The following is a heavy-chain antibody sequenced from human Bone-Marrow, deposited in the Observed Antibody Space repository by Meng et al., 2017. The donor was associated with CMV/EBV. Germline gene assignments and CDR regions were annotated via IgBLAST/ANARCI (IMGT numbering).Heavy chain of an antibody. CDR3: ARDLGFGELFYYYGMDV. V-gene: IGHV3-13*01. CDR2: IGTAGDT. Sequence: GGSLRLSCAASGFTFSSNDMHWVRQTTGKGLEWVSAIGTAGDTYYPGSVKGRFIISRDNAKNSLYLQMNSLRAEDTAVYYCARDLGFGELFYYYGMDVWGQGTTVTVSS. D-gene: IGHD3-10*01. CDR1: GFTFSSND. J-gene: IGHJ6*02.